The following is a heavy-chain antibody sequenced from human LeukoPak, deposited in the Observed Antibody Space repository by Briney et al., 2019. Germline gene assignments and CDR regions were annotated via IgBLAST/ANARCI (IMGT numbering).Heavy chain of an antibody. CDR2: ISYDGSNK. J-gene: IGHJ4*02. CDR3: ARLGIVVPDY. Sequence: GGSLRLSCAASGFTFSSYGMHWVRQAPGKGLEWVAVISYDGSNKYYADSVKGRFTISRGNSKNTLYLQMNSLRAEDTAVYYCARLGIVVPDYWGQGTLVTVSS. CDR1: GFTFSSYG. D-gene: IGHD2-2*01. V-gene: IGHV3-30*03.